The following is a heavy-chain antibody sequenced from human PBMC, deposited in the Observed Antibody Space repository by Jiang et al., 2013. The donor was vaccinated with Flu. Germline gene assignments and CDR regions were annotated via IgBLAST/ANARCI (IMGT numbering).Heavy chain of an antibody. CDR1: GFSLSSYGVG. Sequence: KPTQTLTLTCTFSGFSLSSYGVGVGWFRQSPGKALEWLAVTHWNDADHSSPSLKNRLTITKDTSKNQVVLTMTNMAPEDTATYYCAHRRIWDGSGYWGQGTPVIVSS. V-gene: IGHV2-5*01. CDR3: AHRRIWDGSGY. J-gene: IGHJ4*02. D-gene: IGHD3-10*01. CDR2: THWNDAD.